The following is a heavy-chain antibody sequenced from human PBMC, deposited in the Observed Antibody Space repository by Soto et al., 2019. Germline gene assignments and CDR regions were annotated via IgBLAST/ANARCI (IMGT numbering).Heavy chain of an antibody. CDR2: IATTGENT. CDR1: GFTFNTYD. Sequence: EVQLLESGGGLVQPGGSLRLSCAASGFTFNTYDMSWVRQAPGSGLEWVSGIATTGENTFYADSGMGRFTISRDNSKNTPFLQITTLRADDPAIDYCVRHWGGWGHGTLVTVSS. J-gene: IGHJ4*01. D-gene: IGHD2-21*01. V-gene: IGHV3-23*01. CDR3: VRHWGG.